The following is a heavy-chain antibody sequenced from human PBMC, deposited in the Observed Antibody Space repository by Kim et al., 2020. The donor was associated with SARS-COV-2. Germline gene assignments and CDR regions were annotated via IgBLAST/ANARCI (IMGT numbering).Heavy chain of an antibody. CDR2: IYYSGST. Sequence: SETLSLTCTVSGGSISSGDYYWSWIRQPPGKGLEWIGYIYYSGSTYYNPSLKSRVTISVDTSKNQFSLKLSSVTAADTAVYYCARVPQAVAGFYYYYYGMDVWGPGTTVHVSS. CDR1: GGSISSGDYY. CDR3: ARVPQAVAGFYYYYYGMDV. J-gene: IGHJ6*01. D-gene: IGHD6-19*01. V-gene: IGHV4-30-4*01.